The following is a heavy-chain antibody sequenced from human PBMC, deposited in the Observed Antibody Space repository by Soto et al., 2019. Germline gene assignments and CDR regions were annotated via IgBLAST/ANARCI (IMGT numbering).Heavy chain of an antibody. Sequence: EVQLLESGGGLVQPGGSLRLSCAASGFTFRNYAMIWVRQAPGKGLEWVSGISDSGGVIFYADSVQGRFTISRDIFKNTLFLQMNSLRGDDTAVYFCSGDPSGYDEGDWYYGTDVWGHGTTVTVSS. J-gene: IGHJ6*02. V-gene: IGHV3-23*01. CDR2: ISDSGGVI. CDR1: GFTFRNYA. CDR3: SGDPSGYDEGDWYYGTDV. D-gene: IGHD5-12*01.